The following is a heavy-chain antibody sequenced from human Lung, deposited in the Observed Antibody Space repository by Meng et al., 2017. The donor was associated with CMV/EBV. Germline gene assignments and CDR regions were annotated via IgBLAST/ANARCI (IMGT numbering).Heavy chain of an antibody. Sequence: QVQLQESGAGLVKPSQALSLMCTVAGGSISSGGFYWSWIRQHPGKGLEWIGYIYYSGSTYSTPSLRSRVAISIATSKNQFSLKLTSVTAADTAVYFCARTNYGDYNWFDPWGQGTLVTVSS. V-gene: IGHV4-31*03. CDR1: GGSISSGGFY. CDR2: IYYSGST. J-gene: IGHJ5*02. D-gene: IGHD4-17*01. CDR3: ARTNYGDYNWFDP.